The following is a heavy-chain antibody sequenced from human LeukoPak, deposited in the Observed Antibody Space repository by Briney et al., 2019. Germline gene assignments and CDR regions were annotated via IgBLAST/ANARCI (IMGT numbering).Heavy chain of an antibody. J-gene: IGHJ6*03. CDR1: GFTFSSYG. V-gene: IGHV3-30*02. CDR2: IRYDGSNK. CDR3: AKDLGGVVIFMPRGNMDV. D-gene: IGHD3-3*01. Sequence: GGSLRLSCAASGFTFSSYGMHWVCQAPGKGLEWVAFIRYDGSNKYYADSVKGRFTISRDNSKNTLYLQMNSLRAEDTAVYYCAKDLGGVVIFMPRGNMDVWGKGTTVTVSS.